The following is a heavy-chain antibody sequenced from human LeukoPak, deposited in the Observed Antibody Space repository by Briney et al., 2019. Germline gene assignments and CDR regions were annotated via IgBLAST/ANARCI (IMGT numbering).Heavy chain of an antibody. J-gene: IGHJ6*03. CDR3: ARDTGYYYMDV. CDR2: MNPNSGGT. CDR1: GYTFTSYD. D-gene: IGHD1-14*01. Sequence: ASVKVSCKASGYTFTSYDINWVRQATGQGLEWMGWMNPNSGGTNYAQKFQGRVTMTRDTSISTAYMELSRLRSDDTAVYYCARDTGYYYMDVWGKGTTVTVSS. V-gene: IGHV1-2*02.